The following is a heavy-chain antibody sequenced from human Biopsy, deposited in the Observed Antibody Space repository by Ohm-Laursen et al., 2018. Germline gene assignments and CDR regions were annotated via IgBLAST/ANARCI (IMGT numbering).Heavy chain of an antibody. J-gene: IGHJ3*02. CDR2: IYTSGSP. CDR3: ARGTGRYYVYGAFDI. V-gene: IGHV4-4*07. D-gene: IGHD1-26*01. CDR1: GDSINNYY. Sequence: GTLSLTCTVSGDSINNYYWSWIRQPAGKGLEWIGRIYTSGSPNYNLSLESRVTMSVDTSKNQFSLNLRSVTAAVTAVYYCARGTGRYYVYGAFDIWGQGTVVTVSS.